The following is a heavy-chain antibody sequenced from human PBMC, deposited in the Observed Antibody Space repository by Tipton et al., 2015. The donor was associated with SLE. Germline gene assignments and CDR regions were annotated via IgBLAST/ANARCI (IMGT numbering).Heavy chain of an antibody. V-gene: IGHV3-23*01. D-gene: IGHD2-21*01. Sequence: SLRLSCAASGFTFSGHAMSWVRQAPGKGLEWVSTISSSGGSTYDADSVRGRFTISRDNSKDTVNLQLNSLRVEGTAVYYCAKDWSYCPGDCYSGFFYLWGRGTLFTVSS. CDR1: GFTFSGHA. J-gene: IGHJ2*01. CDR3: AKDWSYCPGDCYSGFFYL. CDR2: ISSSGGST.